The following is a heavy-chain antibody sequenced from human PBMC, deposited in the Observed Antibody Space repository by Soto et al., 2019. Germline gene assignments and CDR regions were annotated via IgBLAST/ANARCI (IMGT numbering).Heavy chain of an antibody. CDR3: ARETPVSGQYISIDH. V-gene: IGHV3-23*04. CDR1: GFTFNIYA. Sequence: EVQLVESGGALTQPGGSLRLSCAASGFTFNIYAMSWVRQAPGKGLEWISAITGSGDRTFYADSVNGRFTISRDNSKNTLYLQMNSLRAEDTATYFCARETPVSGQYISIDHWGQGTLAPVSS. J-gene: IGHJ4*02. CDR2: ITGSGDRT. D-gene: IGHD3-10*01.